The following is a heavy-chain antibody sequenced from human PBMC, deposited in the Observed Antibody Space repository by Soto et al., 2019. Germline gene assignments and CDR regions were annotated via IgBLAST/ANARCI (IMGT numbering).Heavy chain of an antibody. CDR3: AKDDRIEFDVAGSHGALAY. D-gene: IGHD1-1*01. Sequence: EVQLLEAGGGLVQPGGSLRLSCVASGFAFGSFAMSWVRQAPGKGLDWVSCISGGGDTYYADSVKGRFTMSRDNSKNTLYLHMASLGAEDTAVYYCAKDDRIEFDVAGSHGALAYWGQGSLVTVSS. J-gene: IGHJ4*02. V-gene: IGHV3-23*01. CDR1: GFAFGSFA. CDR2: ISGGGDT.